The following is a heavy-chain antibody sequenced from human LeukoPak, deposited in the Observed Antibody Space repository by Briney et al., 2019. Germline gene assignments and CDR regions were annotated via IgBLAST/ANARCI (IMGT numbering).Heavy chain of an antibody. CDR1: GGSISSGGYS. V-gene: IGHV4-30-2*01. CDR2: IYHSGST. D-gene: IGHD3-10*01. Sequence: SDTLSLTCAVSGGSISSGGYSWSWIRQPPGKGLEWIGYIYHSGSTYYNPSLKSRVTISVDRPKNQFSLKLSSVTAADTAVYYCAREHSDPRNWYFDLWGRGTLVTVSS. CDR3: AREHSDPRNWYFDL. J-gene: IGHJ2*01.